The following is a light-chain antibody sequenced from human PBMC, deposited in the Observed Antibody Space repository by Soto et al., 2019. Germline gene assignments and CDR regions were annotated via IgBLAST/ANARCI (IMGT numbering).Light chain of an antibody. CDR1: QSVSSSY. CDR3: QQYGSSRGT. V-gene: IGKV3-20*01. J-gene: IGKJ4*01. CDR2: GAS. Sequence: EIVLTQSPGTLSLSPGERATLSCRASQSVSSSYLAWYQQKPGQAPRLLIYGASSRATGIPDRFSGSGSGTDFTLTISRLEPEDFAVSYCQQYGSSRGTFGGGTKVEIK.